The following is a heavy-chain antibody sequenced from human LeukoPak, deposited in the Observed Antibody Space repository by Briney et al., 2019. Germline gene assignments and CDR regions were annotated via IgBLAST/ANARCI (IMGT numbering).Heavy chain of an antibody. V-gene: IGHV1-69*13. CDR3: ASPRYSSGWYYFDY. Sequence: ASVKVSCKASGGTFSSYAISWVRQAPGQGLEWMGGIIPIFGTANYAQKFQGRVTITADVSTSTAYMELSSLRSEDTAVYYCASPRYSSGWYYFDYWGQGTLVTVSS. J-gene: IGHJ4*02. CDR2: IIPIFGTA. CDR1: GGTFSSYA. D-gene: IGHD6-19*01.